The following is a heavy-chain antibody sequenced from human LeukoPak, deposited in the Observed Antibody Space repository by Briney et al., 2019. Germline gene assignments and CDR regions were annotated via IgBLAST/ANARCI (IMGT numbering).Heavy chain of an antibody. CDR3: SRESGAFSPFGY. CDR2: ISLRGLT. V-gene: IGHV4-4*02. CDR1: GGSISSTNW. D-gene: IGHD1-26*01. J-gene: IGHJ4*02. Sequence: PSGTLSLTCGVSGGSISSTNWWSWVRQPPGQGLEWIGEISLRGLTNYNPSLKSRVTMSLDKSKNHLSLNLTSVTAADTAVYYCSRESGAFSPFGYWGQGTLVTVSS.